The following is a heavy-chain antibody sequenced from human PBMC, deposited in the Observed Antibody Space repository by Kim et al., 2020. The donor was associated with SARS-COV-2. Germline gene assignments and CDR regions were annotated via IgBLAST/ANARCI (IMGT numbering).Heavy chain of an antibody. CDR3: ARGLYYYDSSGAPDYYYMVV. J-gene: IGHJ6*03. CDR2: INLNGGSK. D-gene: IGHD3-22*01. CDR1: GFHFADYG. V-gene: IGHV3-20*01. Sequence: GGSLRLSCAASGFHFADYGMCWVRQAKGKGLEWVSGINLNGGSKDYADSVKGRFTISRDNAKNSLYLQMNSLRAEDTALYHCARGLYYYDSSGAPDYYYMVVWGKGTTVTVSS.